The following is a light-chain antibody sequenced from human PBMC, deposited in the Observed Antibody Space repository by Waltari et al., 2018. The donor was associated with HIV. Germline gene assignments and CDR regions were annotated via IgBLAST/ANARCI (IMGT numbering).Light chain of an antibody. J-gene: IGLJ2*01. Sequence: SYELTQSPSVSVSPVQTARTTCSGHALSTEYVYWYQHKSGQGPVLVLYKDNERPSGTPERFSGSSSGTTVTLTISGVQAEDEADYYCQSVDSYDTTMIFGGGTKLFVL. CDR3: QSVDSYDTTMI. CDR1: ALSTEY. CDR2: KDN. V-gene: IGLV3-25*03.